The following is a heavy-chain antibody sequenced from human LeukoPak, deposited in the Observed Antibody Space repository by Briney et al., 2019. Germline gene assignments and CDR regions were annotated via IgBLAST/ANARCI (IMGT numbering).Heavy chain of an antibody. D-gene: IGHD1-26*01. CDR2: IYYSGST. V-gene: IGHV4-39*01. CDR3: ARVRGSYSSDS. CDR1: GGSISSSSYY. J-gene: IGHJ4*02. Sequence: SETLSLTCTVSGGSISSSSYYWGWIRQPPGKGLEWIGSIYYSGSTYYNPSLKSRVTISVDTSKNQFSLKLSSVTAADTALYYCARVRGSYSSDSWGQGTLITVSS.